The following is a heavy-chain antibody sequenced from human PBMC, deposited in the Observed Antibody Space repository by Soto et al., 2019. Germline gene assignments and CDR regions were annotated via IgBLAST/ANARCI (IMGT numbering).Heavy chain of an antibody. J-gene: IGHJ6*02. D-gene: IGHD3-3*02. Sequence: QVQLMQSGAEVKKPGSSVKVSCKASGGTFSTSAISWVRQAPGEGLEWVGGIMPVLATPDYAQKFQGRVTISADESTTTPYLELTSLTTDDTAVYYCARDKDRQQLGGNYYYILDVWGQGTAITVSS. CDR1: GGTFSTSA. CDR2: IMPVLATP. V-gene: IGHV1-69*12. CDR3: ARDKDRQQLGGNYYYILDV.